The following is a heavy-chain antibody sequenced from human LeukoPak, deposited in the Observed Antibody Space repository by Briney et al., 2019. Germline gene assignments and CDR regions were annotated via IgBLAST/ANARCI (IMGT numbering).Heavy chain of an antibody. V-gene: IGHV1-46*01. J-gene: IGHJ4*02. CDR1: GYTFTSYY. D-gene: IGHD3-22*01. CDR3: AREVFGRDSSGYYFFDY. Sequence: ASMKVSCKASGYTFTSYYMHWVRQAPGQGLEWMGIINPSGGSTSYAQKFQGRVTMTRDTPTSTVYMELSSLRSEDTAVYYCAREVFGRDSSGYYFFDYWGQGTLVTVSS. CDR2: INPSGGST.